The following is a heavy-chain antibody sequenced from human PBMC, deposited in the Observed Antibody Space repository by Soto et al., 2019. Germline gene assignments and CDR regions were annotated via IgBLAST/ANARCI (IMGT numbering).Heavy chain of an antibody. D-gene: IGHD3-10*01. CDR2: IYYSGST. CDR3: ASGDYYDSGSYVDY. CDR1: GGSITSSSYY. J-gene: IGHJ4*02. Sequence: WETLSLTCTVSGGSITSSSYYWGWIRQPPGKGLEWIGNIYYSGSTYYNPSLNSRVTTSVDTSKNQFSLKLSSVTATDTAIYYCASGDYYDSGSYVDYWGQGALVTVSS. V-gene: IGHV4-39*01.